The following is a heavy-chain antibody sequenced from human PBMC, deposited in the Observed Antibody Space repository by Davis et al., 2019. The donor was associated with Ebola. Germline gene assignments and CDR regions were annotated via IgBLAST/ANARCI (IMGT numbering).Heavy chain of an antibody. V-gene: IGHV3-33*01. CDR1: GFSFFSHG. CDR3: AREGIVPAAIYYYMDV. D-gene: IGHD2-2*01. CDR2: IWYDGGNE. Sequence: GESLKISCAASGFSFFSHGMHWVRQAPGKGLEWVAMIWYDGGNEYYADSVKGRFTISRDNSKNTLYLQMNSLRAEDTAVYYCAREGIVPAAIYYYMDVWGKGTTVTVSS. J-gene: IGHJ6*03.